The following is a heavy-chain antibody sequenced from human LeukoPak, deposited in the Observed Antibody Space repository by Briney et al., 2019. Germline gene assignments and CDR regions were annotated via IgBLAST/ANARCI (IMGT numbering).Heavy chain of an antibody. V-gene: IGHV3-23*01. Sequence: PGGSLRLSCATPGFTFISYAMSRVRQAPGKGLEWVSATRGSGGSTSYADSVKGRFTIARDNSKNTLYLQMNSLRAEDRAVYCCAKDGHGQQLAFDYWGQGTLVTVCS. CDR1: GFTFISYA. CDR3: AKDGHGQQLAFDY. J-gene: IGHJ4*02. CDR2: TRGSGGST. D-gene: IGHD6-13*01.